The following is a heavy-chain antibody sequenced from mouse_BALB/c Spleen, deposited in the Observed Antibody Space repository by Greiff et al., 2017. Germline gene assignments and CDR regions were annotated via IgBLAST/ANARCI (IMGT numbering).Heavy chain of an antibody. CDR1: GFTFSSYG. Sequence: EVKLVESGGDLVKPGGSLKLSCAASGFTFSSYGMSWVRQTPDKRLEWVATISSGGSYTYYPDSVKGRFTISRDNAKNTLYLQMSSLKSEDTAMYYCARGSTMITRGFAYWGQGTLVTVSA. CDR2: ISSGGSYT. CDR3: ARGSTMITRGFAY. V-gene: IGHV5-6*01. D-gene: IGHD2-4*01. J-gene: IGHJ3*01.